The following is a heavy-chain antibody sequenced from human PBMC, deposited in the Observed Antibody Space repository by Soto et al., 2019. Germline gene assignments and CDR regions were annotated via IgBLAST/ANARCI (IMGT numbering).Heavy chain of an antibody. CDR3: XXXXSXXXNGXSYWWFDP. D-gene: IGHD1-26*01. CDR2: TNPTGDNQ. V-gene: IGHV1-46*01. CDR1: GYTFTSXY. Sequence: QVQLLQSGAEVKEPGASVKISCQTSGYTFTSXYVXWVRQAPGXGLEWMAVTNPTGDNQVFAHKFQGRLTLTTDXXXXTXXXXXXXXXXXXXXXXXXXXXXSXXXNGXSYWWFDPWGQGTLVTVSS. J-gene: IGHJ5*02.